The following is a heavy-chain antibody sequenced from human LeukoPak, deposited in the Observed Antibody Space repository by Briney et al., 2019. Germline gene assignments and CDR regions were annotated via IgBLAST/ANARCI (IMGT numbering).Heavy chain of an antibody. CDR3: ARNPYGTGQFDP. J-gene: IGHJ5*02. D-gene: IGHD2-8*02. CDR1: GYTFTTYD. Sequence: ASVKVSCKASGYTFTTYDVNWVRQATGRGLEWMGWMSPNNGNTGYAQNFQGRVTLTRHTSINTAYMELSSLTSEDTAVYYCARNPYGTGQFDPWGQGTLVTVSS. CDR2: MSPNNGNT. V-gene: IGHV1-8*01.